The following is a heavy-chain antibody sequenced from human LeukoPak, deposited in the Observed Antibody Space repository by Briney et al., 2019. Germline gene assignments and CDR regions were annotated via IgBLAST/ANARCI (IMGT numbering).Heavy chain of an antibody. CDR2: VSGNSGST. CDR3: AKDREYSAYDSDY. V-gene: IGHV3-23*01. D-gene: IGHD5-12*01. CDR1: GFTFSSYA. J-gene: IGHJ4*02. Sequence: TGGSLRLSCAASGFTFSSYAMNWVRQAPGKGLEWVSTVSGNSGSTYYADSVKGRFTIPRDNSKNTLYLQMNNLRAEDTAVYYCAKDREYSAYDSDYWGQGTLVTVSS.